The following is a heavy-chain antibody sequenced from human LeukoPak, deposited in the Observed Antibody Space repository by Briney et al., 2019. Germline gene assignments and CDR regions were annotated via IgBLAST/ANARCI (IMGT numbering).Heavy chain of an antibody. CDR3: ARGADCSSTSCPYYFDY. Sequence: SETLSLTCTVSGGSISSYYWSWIRQPPGKGLEWIGYIYYSGSTNYNPSLKSRVTISVDTSKNQFSLKLSSVTAADTAVYYCARGADCSSTSCPYYFDYWGQGTLVTVSS. CDR1: GGSISSYY. J-gene: IGHJ4*02. D-gene: IGHD2-2*01. V-gene: IGHV4-59*12. CDR2: IYYSGST.